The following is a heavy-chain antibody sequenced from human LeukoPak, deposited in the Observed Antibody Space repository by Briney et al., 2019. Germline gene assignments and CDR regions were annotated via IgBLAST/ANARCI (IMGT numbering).Heavy chain of an antibody. Sequence: SETLSLTCAVSGYSISSGYYWGWIRQPPGKGLEWIGSIYHSGSTYYNPSLKSRVTISVDTSQNQFSLKLSSVTAADTAVYYCARLYREGYSYGFPHYFDYWGQGTLVTVSS. V-gene: IGHV4-38-2*01. CDR1: GYSISSGYY. CDR2: IYHSGST. J-gene: IGHJ4*02. CDR3: ARLYREGYSYGFPHYFDY. D-gene: IGHD5-18*01.